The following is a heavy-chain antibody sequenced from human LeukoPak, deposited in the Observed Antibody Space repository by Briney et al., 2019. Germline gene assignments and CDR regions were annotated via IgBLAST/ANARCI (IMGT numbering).Heavy chain of an antibody. CDR2: IYTSGST. J-gene: IGHJ6*03. CDR3: ARDALKLAGLYSGHYYYYMVV. D-gene: IGHD5-12*01. Sequence: SETLSLTCTVYGGSFSSYCYYWICIRQPAGKGLEWIGRIYTSGSTNYNPSLKGRVTISVDTSKNHFSLNVSAVTVADTAMYYRARDALKLAGLYSGHYYYYMVVWGKGTTVTVSS. V-gene: IGHV4-61*02. CDR1: GGSFSSYCYY.